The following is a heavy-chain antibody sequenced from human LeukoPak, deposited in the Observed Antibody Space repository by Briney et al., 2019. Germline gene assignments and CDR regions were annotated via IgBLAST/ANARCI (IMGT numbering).Heavy chain of an antibody. Sequence: GGSLRLSCAASGFTFSSYWMHWVRQAPGKGLVWVSRINSDGSSTNYADSVKGRFTISRDDAKNTLYLQMNSLRAEDTAVYYSARAYYDILTGYYNVPGDYWGQGTLVTVSS. CDR2: INSDGSST. D-gene: IGHD3-9*01. V-gene: IGHV3-74*01. J-gene: IGHJ4*02. CDR1: GFTFSSYW. CDR3: ARAYYDILTGYYNVPGDY.